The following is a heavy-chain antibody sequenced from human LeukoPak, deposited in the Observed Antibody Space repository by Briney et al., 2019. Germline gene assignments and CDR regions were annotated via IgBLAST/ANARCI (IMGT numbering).Heavy chain of an antibody. CDR3: ARDLGGYPFFMDV. J-gene: IGHJ6*03. D-gene: IGHD2-15*01. CDR1: GGSLRSDRHN. Sequence: SETLSLTCSVSGGSLRSDRHNWAWVRQSADKGLEHIGSVDQTGSPYYNPPLKSRFTISVDTSNKQFSLNLTSVTAADTAVYYCARDLGGYPFFMDVWGKGITVTVSS. V-gene: IGHV4-39*07. CDR2: VDQTGSP.